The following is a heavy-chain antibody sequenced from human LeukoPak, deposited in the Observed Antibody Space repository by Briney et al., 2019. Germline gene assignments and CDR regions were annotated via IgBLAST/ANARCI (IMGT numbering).Heavy chain of an antibody. J-gene: IGHJ4*02. Sequence: GRSLRLSCAASGFTFSSYGMHWVRQAPGKGLEWVAVISYDGSNKYYADSVKGRFTISRDNSKNTLYLQMNSLRAEDTAVYYCATLPQRGFDYWGQGTLVTVSS. V-gene: IGHV3-30*19. CDR3: ATLPQRGFDY. CDR2: ISYDGSNK. CDR1: GFTFSSYG.